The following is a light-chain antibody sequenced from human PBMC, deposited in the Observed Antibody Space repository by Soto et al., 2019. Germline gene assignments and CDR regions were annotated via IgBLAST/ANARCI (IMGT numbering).Light chain of an antibody. J-gene: IGKJ4*01. Sequence: EIVLTQSPGTLSLSPGERATLSCRASQSIGNIYLAWYQHKAGQAPRLLIYGASNRATGIPDRFSGSGSGTDFTLTISSLEPEDFAVYYCQQRSNWPPLTFGGGTKVEIK. CDR2: GAS. V-gene: IGKV3D-20*02. CDR1: QSIGNIY. CDR3: QQRSNWPPLT.